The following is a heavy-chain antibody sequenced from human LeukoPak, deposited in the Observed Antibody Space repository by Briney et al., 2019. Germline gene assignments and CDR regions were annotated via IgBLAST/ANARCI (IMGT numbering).Heavy chain of an antibody. J-gene: IGHJ4*02. V-gene: IGHV4-34*01. D-gene: IGHD4-23*01. Sequence: SETLSLTCAVYGGSFSGYYWSWIRQPPGKGLEWIGEINHSGSTNYNPSLKSRVTISVDTSKNQFSLKLSSVTAADTAVYYCARGLGTLPPGGYWGQGTLVTVSS. CDR1: GGSFSGYY. CDR3: ARGLGTLPPGGY. CDR2: INHSGST.